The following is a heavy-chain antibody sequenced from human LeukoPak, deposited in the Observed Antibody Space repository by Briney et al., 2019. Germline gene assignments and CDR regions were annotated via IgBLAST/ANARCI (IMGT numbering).Heavy chain of an antibody. CDR1: GFTFSDSA. CDR3: AKGNWNDD. V-gene: IGHV3-23*01. CDR2: ISRSGDRT. J-gene: IGHJ5*02. Sequence: PGGSLRLSCAASGFTFSDSAMTWVRQAPGRWLEWVSGISRSGDRTYTADSVKGRFTISRDNSKNTLYLQMNSLRAEDTAVYYCAKGNWNDDWGQGTPVTVSS.